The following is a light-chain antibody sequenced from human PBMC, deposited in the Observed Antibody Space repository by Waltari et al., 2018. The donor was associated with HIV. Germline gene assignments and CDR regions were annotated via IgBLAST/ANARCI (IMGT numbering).Light chain of an antibody. CDR3: QSADSSGTWV. CDR1: ALQKHY. V-gene: IGLV3-25*03. CDR2: KDT. Sequence: SYELTQPPSVSVSPGQTARITCSGDALQKHYAYWYHQKPGQAPVLVIYKDTERPSGIPERFSGSSSGTTVTLTISGVQAEDEADYYCQSADSSGTWVFGGGTKLTVL. J-gene: IGLJ3*02.